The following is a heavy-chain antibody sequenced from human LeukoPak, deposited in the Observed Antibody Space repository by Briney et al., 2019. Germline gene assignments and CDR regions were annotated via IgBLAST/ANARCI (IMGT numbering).Heavy chain of an antibody. V-gene: IGHV3-30-3*01. CDR2: ISYDGSNK. CDR3: ARDYTGDV. J-gene: IGHJ6*04. Sequence: GGSLRLSCAASGFTFSSYAMHWVRQAPGKGLEWVAVISYDGSNKYYADSVKGRFTISRDNSKNTLYLQMNSLRAEDTAVYYRARDYTGDVWGKGTTVTVSS. CDR1: GFTFSSYA.